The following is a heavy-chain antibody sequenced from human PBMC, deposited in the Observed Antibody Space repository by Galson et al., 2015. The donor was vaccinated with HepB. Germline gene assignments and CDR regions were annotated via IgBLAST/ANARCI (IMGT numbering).Heavy chain of an antibody. Sequence: CAISGDSGSSNSAAWNWIRQSPSRGLEWLGRTYYRSKWYNDYAVSVKSRITINPDASKNQFSLQLNSVTPEDTAVYYCARAVRPFHYYMDVWGKGTTVTVSS. CDR2: TYYRSKWYN. CDR3: ARAVRPFHYYMDV. V-gene: IGHV6-1*01. J-gene: IGHJ6*03. D-gene: IGHD2/OR15-2a*01. CDR1: GDSGSSNSAA.